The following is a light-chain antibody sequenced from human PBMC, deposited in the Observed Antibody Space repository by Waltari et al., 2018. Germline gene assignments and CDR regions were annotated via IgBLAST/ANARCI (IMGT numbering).Light chain of an antibody. CDR3: PQYNSFWA. J-gene: IGKJ1*01. V-gene: IGKV1-5*01. Sequence: DSQMTQSPSTLSASVGDRVTITCRASQDVSVWLAWYQLKPGQAPKLLIYAASSLQRGVPSRFSGSGSGTEFTLSISSLQPDEFATYYCPQYNSFWAFGQGTKVEIK. CDR1: QDVSVW. CDR2: AAS.